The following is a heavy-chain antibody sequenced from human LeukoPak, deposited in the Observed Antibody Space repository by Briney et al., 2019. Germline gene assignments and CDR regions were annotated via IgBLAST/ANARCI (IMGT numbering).Heavy chain of an antibody. CDR2: LSNTGNT. V-gene: IGHV3-23*01. Sequence: GGTLRLSGAASGFTLSSYAMSWVRQAPGKGLEWVSALSNTGNTYHADSVKGRFTISRDNSKNTLYLQMNSLRAEDTAVYYCAKGKTYYYDSSGYYQDYWGQGTLVTVSS. CDR1: GFTLSSYA. J-gene: IGHJ4*02. CDR3: AKGKTYYYDSSGYYQDY. D-gene: IGHD3-22*01.